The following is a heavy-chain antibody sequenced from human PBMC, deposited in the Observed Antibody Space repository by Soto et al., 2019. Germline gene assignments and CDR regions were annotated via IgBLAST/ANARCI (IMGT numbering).Heavy chain of an antibody. CDR2: ISSSSSYI. J-gene: IGHJ6*03. Sequence: GGSLRLSCAASGFTFSSYSMNWVRQAPGKGLEWVSSISSSSSYIYYADSVKGRFTISRDNAKNSLYLQMNSLRAEDTAVYYCARVVDDYILYVYYYYYMDVWGKGTTVTVSS. V-gene: IGHV3-21*01. CDR1: GFTFSSYS. D-gene: IGHD4-4*01. CDR3: ARVVDDYILYVYYYYYMDV.